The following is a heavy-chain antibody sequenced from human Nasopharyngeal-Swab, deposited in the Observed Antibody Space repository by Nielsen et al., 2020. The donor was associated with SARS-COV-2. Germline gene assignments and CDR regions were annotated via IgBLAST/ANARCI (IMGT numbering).Heavy chain of an antibody. V-gene: IGHV3-11*03. CDR3: AGGDGFPEGDY. D-gene: IGHD5-24*01. J-gene: IGHJ4*02. CDR2: ISSSSSYT. Sequence: GESLKISCAASGFTFSGYYMSWIRQAPGKGLEWVSYISSSSSYTNYADSVKGRFTISRDNAKNSLYLQMNSLRAEDTAVYYCAGGDGFPEGDYWGQGTRVTVSS. CDR1: GFTFSGYY.